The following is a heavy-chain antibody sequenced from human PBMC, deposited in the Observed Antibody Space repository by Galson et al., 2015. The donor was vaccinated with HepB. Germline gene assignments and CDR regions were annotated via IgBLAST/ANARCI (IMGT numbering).Heavy chain of an antibody. CDR2: IWYDGSNK. V-gene: IGHV3-33*01. CDR1: GFTFSSYG. Sequence: SLRLSCAASGFTFSSYGMHWVRQAPGKGLEWVAVIWYDGSNKYYADSVKGRFTISRDNSKNTLYLQMNSLRAEDTAMYYCASYPYSSGWYYFDYWGQGTLVTVSS. J-gene: IGHJ4*02. D-gene: IGHD6-19*01. CDR3: ASYPYSSGWYYFDY.